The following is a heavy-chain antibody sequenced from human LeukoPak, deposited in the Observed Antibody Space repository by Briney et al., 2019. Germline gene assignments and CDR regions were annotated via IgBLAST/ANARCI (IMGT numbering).Heavy chain of an antibody. J-gene: IGHJ2*01. CDR2: IDNSGST. CDR3: ARHRWVTTGWYFDL. V-gene: IGHV4-59*08. CDR1: GDSISTYY. Sequence: PSETLSLTCTIFGDSISTYYWSWIRQSPGKGLEXXGSIDNSGSTTHTPSLKSRVTISVDTSKDQFSLRVTSMTAADTAVYYCARHRWVTTGWYFDLWGRGTLVSVSS. D-gene: IGHD4-17*01.